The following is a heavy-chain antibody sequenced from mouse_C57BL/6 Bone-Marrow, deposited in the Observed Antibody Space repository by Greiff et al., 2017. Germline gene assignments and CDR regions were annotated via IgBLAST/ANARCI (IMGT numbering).Heavy chain of an antibody. Sequence: VQLQQSGAELARPGASVKLSCKASGYTFTSYGISWVKQRTGQGLEWIGEIYPSSGNTYYNEKFKGKATLTADKSSSTAYMELRSLTSEDSAGYFCARHYRRYFDVWGTGTTVTVSS. CDR1: GYTFTSYG. CDR3: ARHYRRYFDV. V-gene: IGHV1-81*01. D-gene: IGHD2-12*01. J-gene: IGHJ1*03. CDR2: IYPSSGNT.